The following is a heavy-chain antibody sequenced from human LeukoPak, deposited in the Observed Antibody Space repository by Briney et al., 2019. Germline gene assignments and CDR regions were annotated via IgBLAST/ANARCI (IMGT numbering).Heavy chain of an antibody. CDR3: AKDIVVVPYYFDY. CDR2: IKQDGSEK. D-gene: IGHD2-15*01. V-gene: IGHV3-7*03. Sequence: PGGSLRLSCAASGFTFSSYWMSWVRQAPGKGLEWVANIKQDGSEKYYVDSVKGRFTISRDNAKNSLYLQMNSLRAEDTAVYYCAKDIVVVPYYFDYWGQGTLVTVSS. CDR1: GFTFSSYW. J-gene: IGHJ4*02.